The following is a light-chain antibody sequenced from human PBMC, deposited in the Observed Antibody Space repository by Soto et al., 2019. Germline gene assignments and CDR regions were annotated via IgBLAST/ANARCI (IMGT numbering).Light chain of an antibody. J-gene: IGKJ1*01. Sequence: EIQMTQSPCTLSASVRDSFTLACRASQGISSWLAWYQQKPGKAPKLLVYAASSLQSGVPSRFSGSGVGTDFTLTISSLQPEDFAAYYCQQSYSTPWAFGQGTKV. CDR3: QQSYSTPWA. V-gene: IGKV1-39*01. CDR1: QGISSW. CDR2: AAS.